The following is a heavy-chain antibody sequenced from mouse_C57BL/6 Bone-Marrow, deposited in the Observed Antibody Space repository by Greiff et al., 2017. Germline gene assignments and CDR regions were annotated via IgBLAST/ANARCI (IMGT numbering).Heavy chain of an antibody. D-gene: IGHD2-1*01. CDR3: ARLYYLPTRGMDY. CDR1: GFSLTSYG. Sequence: VKLVESGPGLVAPSQSLSITCTVSGFSLTSYGVDWVRQPPGKGLEWLGVIWGGGSTNYNSALMSRLSISKDNSKSQVFLKMNSLQTDDTAMYYCARLYYLPTRGMDYWGQGTSVTVSS. J-gene: IGHJ4*01. CDR2: IWGGGST. V-gene: IGHV2-9*01.